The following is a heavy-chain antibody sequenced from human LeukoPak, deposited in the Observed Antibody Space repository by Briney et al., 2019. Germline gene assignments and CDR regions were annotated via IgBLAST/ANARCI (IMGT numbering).Heavy chain of an antibody. CDR1: GGSISSYY. Sequence: PSETLSLTCTVSGGSISSYYWSWIRQPPGKGLEWIGYIYYSGSTNYNPSLKSRVTISVDTSKKQFSLKLTSVTAADTAVYYCARDVDYNGILTGYYHFDYWGQGTLVTVSS. D-gene: IGHD3-9*01. CDR2: IYYSGST. V-gene: IGHV4-59*01. J-gene: IGHJ4*02. CDR3: ARDVDYNGILTGYYHFDY.